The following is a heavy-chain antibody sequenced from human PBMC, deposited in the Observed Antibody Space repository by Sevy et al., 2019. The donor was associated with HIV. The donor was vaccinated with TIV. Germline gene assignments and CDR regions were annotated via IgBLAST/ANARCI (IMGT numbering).Heavy chain of an antibody. CDR3: VKGMDSAGKYVNFDS. Sequence: GGSLRLSCAVSGFMFDAYAMHWVRQSPGKGLEWVSSISWNGENMGYADFVKGRFTISRDNAKKSRYLQMNGLRVEDTALFYCVKGMDSAGKYVNFDSWGQGTLVTVSS. D-gene: IGHD3-22*01. J-gene: IGHJ4*02. CDR2: ISWNGENM. V-gene: IGHV3-9*01. CDR1: GFMFDAYA.